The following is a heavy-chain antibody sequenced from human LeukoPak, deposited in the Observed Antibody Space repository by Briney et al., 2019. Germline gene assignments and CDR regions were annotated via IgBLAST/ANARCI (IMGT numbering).Heavy chain of an antibody. CDR1: GGSFSGYY. CDR3: ARCQYVGSGSPYEP. D-gene: IGHD3-10*01. V-gene: IGHV4-34*01. CDR2: INHSGST. J-gene: IGHJ5*02. Sequence: SETLSLTCAVYGGSFSGYYWSWIRQPPGKGLEWIGEINHSGSTNYNPSLKSRVTISVDTSKNQFSLKLSSVTAANTALSYFARCQYVGSGSPYEPWGEKTPVTVSS.